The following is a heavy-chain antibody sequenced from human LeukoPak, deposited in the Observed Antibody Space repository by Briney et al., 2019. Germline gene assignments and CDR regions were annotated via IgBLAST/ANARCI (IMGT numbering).Heavy chain of an antibody. CDR3: ARDLDSGNYFFAY. CDR1: GFTFSGYW. J-gene: IGHJ4*02. CDR2: IKEGGGEG. Sequence: GGSLRLSCAASGFTFSGYWMTWVRQAPGKGLEWVANIKEGGGEGYYVDSVEGRFTISRDNAKNSLYLQMSSLRAEDTAVYYCARDLDSGNYFFAYWGQGTPVTVSS. V-gene: IGHV3-7*01. D-gene: IGHD3-22*01.